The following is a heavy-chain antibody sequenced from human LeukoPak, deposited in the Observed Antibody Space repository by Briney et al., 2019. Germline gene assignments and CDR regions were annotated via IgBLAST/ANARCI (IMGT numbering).Heavy chain of an antibody. J-gene: IGHJ4*02. CDR2: IYYSGNT. Sequence: SETLSLTCTVSGGSISSYYWSWIRQPPGKGLEWIGYIYYSGNTNYNPSLKSRVTITIDTSKNQFSLKLSSVTAADTAVYYCARDGGNEGFDYWGQGTLVTVSS. CDR3: ARDGGNEGFDY. V-gene: IGHV4-59*12. CDR1: GGSISSYY. D-gene: IGHD4-23*01.